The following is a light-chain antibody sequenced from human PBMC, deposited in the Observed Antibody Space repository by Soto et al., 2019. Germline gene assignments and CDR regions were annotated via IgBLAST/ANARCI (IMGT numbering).Light chain of an antibody. Sequence: DIQVTQSPSTLSASVGDRVSITCRASQSIRTWLAWYQQKPGRVPTLLIYDASHLENGVPSRFSGSGSGTEFTLTITSLQPDDFVSYYCQHYNSYSGTFGQGTKVEIK. CDR3: QHYNSYSGT. CDR2: DAS. V-gene: IGKV1-5*01. CDR1: QSIRTW. J-gene: IGKJ1*01.